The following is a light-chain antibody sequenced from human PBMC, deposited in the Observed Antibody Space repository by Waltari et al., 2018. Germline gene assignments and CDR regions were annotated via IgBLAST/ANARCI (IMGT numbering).Light chain of an antibody. CDR1: QRISSY. CDR2: STS. CDR3: QQSYRDVGFR. J-gene: IGKJ2*03. Sequence: DIQMTQSPSSLSASVGARVTITCRAAQRISSYLNWYQVKPGKAPKLLIYSTSTLQNGVPSRFSGSGAGTQFTLTISGLQPEDFATYYCQQSYRDVGFRFGQGTKL. V-gene: IGKV1-39*01.